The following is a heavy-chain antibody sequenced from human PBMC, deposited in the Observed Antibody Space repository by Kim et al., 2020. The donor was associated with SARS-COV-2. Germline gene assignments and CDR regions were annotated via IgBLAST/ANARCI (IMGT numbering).Heavy chain of an antibody. J-gene: IGHJ6*02. Sequence: SRYLADSMKGTFPSSRANSKNTLYLQMNSLRAEDTAVYYCARGITDGMDVWGQGTTVTVSS. V-gene: IGHV3-53*01. D-gene: IGHD3-3*01. CDR3: ARGITDGMDV. CDR2: SR.